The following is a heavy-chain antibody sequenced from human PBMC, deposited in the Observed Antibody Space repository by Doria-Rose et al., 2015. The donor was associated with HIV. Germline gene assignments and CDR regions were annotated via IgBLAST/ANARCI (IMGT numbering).Heavy chain of an antibody. CDR2: IVSDDER. Sequence: QVTLKESGPVLVKPTETLTLTCTVSGVSLSSPGMGVSWIRQPPGKALEWLANIVSDDERSYNTSLKSRLTISSGTSKSQVVLTMTDMDPVDTATYYCARIKSSRWYHKYYFDFWGQGTLVIVSA. D-gene: IGHD6-13*01. J-gene: IGHJ4*02. CDR3: ARIKSSRWYHKYYFDF. V-gene: IGHV2-26*01. CDR1: GVSLSSPGMG.